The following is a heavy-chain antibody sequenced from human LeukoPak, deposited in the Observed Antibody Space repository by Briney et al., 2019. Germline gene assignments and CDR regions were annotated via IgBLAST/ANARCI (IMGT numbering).Heavy chain of an antibody. J-gene: IGHJ5*02. V-gene: IGHV3-74*01. Sequence: WGSLRLSCAASGFTFSSYWMHWVRQAPGKGLEWVSRIDSDGTSTTYAGSVKGRFTVSRDNAKNTLYLQMNGLRAEDTAVYYCARAGIVATTNNWFDPWGQGTLVTVSS. CDR3: ARAGIVATTNNWFDP. D-gene: IGHD5-12*01. CDR1: GFTFSSYW. CDR2: IDSDGTST.